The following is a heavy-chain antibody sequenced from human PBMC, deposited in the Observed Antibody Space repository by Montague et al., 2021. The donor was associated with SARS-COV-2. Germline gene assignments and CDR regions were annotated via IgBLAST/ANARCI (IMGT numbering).Heavy chain of an antibody. J-gene: IGHJ4*02. CDR3: ARDSSGYFKYDY. Sequence: SETLSLTCTVSGGSISSYYWSWIRQPPGKGLVWIGYFYYIGSTNYNPSLKSRVTMSLDTSKNQFSLKLTSVTAADTAVYFCARDSSGYFKYDYWGQGTLVTVSS. V-gene: IGHV4-59*12. CDR1: GGSISSYY. D-gene: IGHD3-9*01. CDR2: FYYIGST.